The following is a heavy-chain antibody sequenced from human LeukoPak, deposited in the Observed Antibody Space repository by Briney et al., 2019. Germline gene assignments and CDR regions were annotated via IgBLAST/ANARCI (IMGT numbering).Heavy chain of an antibody. V-gene: IGHV7-4-1*02. CDR2: INTNTGNP. CDR3: AREGTYDFWSGYPRGRYYDSSGYYERNNYFDY. CDR1: GYTFTSYA. D-gene: IGHD3-22*01. Sequence: ASVKVSCKASGYTFTSYAMNWVRQAPGQGLEWMGWINTNTGNPTYAQGFTGRFVFSLDTSVSTAYLQISSLKAGDTAVYYCAREGTYDFWSGYPRGRYYDSSGYYERNNYFDYWGQGTLVTVSS. J-gene: IGHJ4*02.